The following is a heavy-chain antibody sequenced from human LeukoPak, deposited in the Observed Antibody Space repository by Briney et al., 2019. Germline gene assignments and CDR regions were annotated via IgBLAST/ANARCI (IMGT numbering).Heavy chain of an antibody. CDR1: GGSISTYY. V-gene: IGHV4-4*07. CDR3: ARLTGYDWESSYDY. D-gene: IGHD5-12*01. CDR2: IYTSGST. Sequence: SETLSLTCTVSGGSISTYYWGWIRQPAGKGLEWIGRIYTSGSTNYNPSLKSRVTISVDTSKNQFSLKLSSVTAADTAVYYCARLTGYDWESSYDYWGQGTLVTVSS. J-gene: IGHJ4*02.